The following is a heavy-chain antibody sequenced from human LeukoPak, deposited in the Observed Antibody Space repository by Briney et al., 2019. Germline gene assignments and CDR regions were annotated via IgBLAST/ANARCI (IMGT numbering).Heavy chain of an antibody. CDR2: INPNSGGT. CDR3: ARVTVLGYCSSTSCYSPWFDP. V-gene: IGHV1-2*02. J-gene: IGHJ5*02. Sequence: GASVKVSCKASGYTFTGYYMHWVRQAPGQGLEWMGWINPNSGGTNYAQKFQGRVTMTRDTSISTAYMELSRRRSDDTAVYYLARVTVLGYCSSTSCYSPWFDPWGQGTLVTVSS. D-gene: IGHD2-2*02. CDR1: GYTFTGYY.